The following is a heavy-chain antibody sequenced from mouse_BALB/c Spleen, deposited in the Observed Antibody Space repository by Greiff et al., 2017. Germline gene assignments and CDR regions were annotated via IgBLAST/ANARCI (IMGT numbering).Heavy chain of an antibody. CDR3: ARGGLYDYDGGGFDY. J-gene: IGHJ2*01. D-gene: IGHD2-4*01. CDR2: INPYNDGT. CDR1: GYTFTSYV. V-gene: IGHV1-14*01. Sequence: VQLQQSGPELVKPGASVKMSCKASGYTFTSYVMHWVKQKPGQGLEWIGYINPYNDGTKYNEKFKGKATLTSDKSSSTAYMELSSLTSEDSAVYYCARGGLYDYDGGGFDYWGQGTTLTVSS.